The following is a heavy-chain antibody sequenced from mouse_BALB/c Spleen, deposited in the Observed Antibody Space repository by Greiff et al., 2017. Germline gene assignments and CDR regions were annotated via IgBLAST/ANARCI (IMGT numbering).Heavy chain of an antibody. Sequence: QVQLKESGAELVRPGASVKLSCKASGYTFTSYWMQWVKQRPGQGLEWIGAIYPGDGDTRYTQKFKGKATLTADKSSSTAYMQLSSLASEDAAVYYCARRYYYGSSSLAMDYWGQGTSVTVSS. CDR3: ARRYYYGSSSLAMDY. D-gene: IGHD1-1*01. CDR2: IYPGDGDT. V-gene: IGHV1-87*01. CDR1: GYTFTSYW. J-gene: IGHJ4*01.